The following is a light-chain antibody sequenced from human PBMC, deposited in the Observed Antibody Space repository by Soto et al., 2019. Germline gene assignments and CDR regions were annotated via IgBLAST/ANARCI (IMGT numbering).Light chain of an antibody. J-gene: IGKJ5*01. Sequence: DFQRTQSPSPLSASVGDRVTITCQASQNINNYLNWYQQKPGRATKLLIYDASNLEAGVPSRFRGSGSGTDFTFTISRLQPEDIATYYCQQYENLPTFGQGTRLEIK. V-gene: IGKV1-33*01. CDR3: QQYENLPT. CDR2: DAS. CDR1: QNINNY.